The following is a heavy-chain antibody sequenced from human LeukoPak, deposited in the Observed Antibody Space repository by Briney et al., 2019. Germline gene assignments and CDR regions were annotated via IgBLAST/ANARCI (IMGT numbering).Heavy chain of an antibody. D-gene: IGHD3-10*01. Sequence: GRSLRLSCAASGFTFDDYAMHWVRQAPGKGLEWVSGISWNSGSIGYADSVKGRFTISRDNAKNSLYLQMNSLRAEDTALYYCAKDIRSYSYYYGMDVWGQGITVTVSS. V-gene: IGHV3-9*01. CDR1: GFTFDDYA. CDR2: ISWNSGSI. J-gene: IGHJ6*02. CDR3: AKDIRSYSYYYGMDV.